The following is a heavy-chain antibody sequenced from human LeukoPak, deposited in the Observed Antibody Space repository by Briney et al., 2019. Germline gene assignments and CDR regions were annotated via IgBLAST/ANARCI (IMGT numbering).Heavy chain of an antibody. J-gene: IGHJ4*02. Sequence: GGSLRLSCTGSGFTFGDYSMNWVRQAPGKGLEWVAFIRSKAHGGTTEYAASVKGRFTLSRDDSRSVAYLQMNNLRTEDTAVYCCARDQVYYDFWSAYWGQGTLVTVSS. D-gene: IGHD3-3*01. CDR1: GFTFGDYS. CDR3: ARDQVYYDFWSAY. V-gene: IGHV3-49*04. CDR2: IRSKAHGGTT.